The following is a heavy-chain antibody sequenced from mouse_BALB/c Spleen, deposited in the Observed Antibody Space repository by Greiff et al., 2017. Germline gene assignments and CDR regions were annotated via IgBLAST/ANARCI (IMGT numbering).Heavy chain of an antibody. CDR3: TRGGLRWYFDD. CDR2: IYPSDSYT. J-gene: IGHJ1*01. D-gene: IGHD2-2*01. CDR1: GYTFTSYW. Sequence: QDQLQQPGAELVRPGASVKLSCKASGYTFTSYWINWVKQRPGQGLEWIGNIYPSDSYTNYNQKFKDKATLTVDKSSSTAYMQLSSPTAEDSAVYYCTRGGLRWYFDDWGEGTTVTVSA. V-gene: IGHV1-69*02.